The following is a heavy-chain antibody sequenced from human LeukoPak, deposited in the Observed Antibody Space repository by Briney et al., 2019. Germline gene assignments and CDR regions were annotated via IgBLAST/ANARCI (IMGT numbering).Heavy chain of an antibody. V-gene: IGHV3-30*02. CDR2: IRYDGTNK. CDR1: GIIFSSYG. Sequence: GGSLRLSCGVSGIIFSSYGIHWVRQAPGKGLEWVAFIRYDGTNKYYADSVKGRFTISRDNSKNTLYLQMNSLRAEDTAVYYCAKVGSGWYGVDYWGKGTLVTVSS. J-gene: IGHJ4*02. CDR3: AKVGSGWYGVDY. D-gene: IGHD6-19*01.